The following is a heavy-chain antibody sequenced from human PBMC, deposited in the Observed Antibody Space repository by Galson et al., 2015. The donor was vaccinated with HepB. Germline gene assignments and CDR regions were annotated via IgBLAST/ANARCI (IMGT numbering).Heavy chain of an antibody. CDR3: ANGRLLAAAGPRDY. D-gene: IGHD6-13*01. J-gene: IGHJ4*02. CDR2: ISGSGGST. Sequence: SLRLSCAASGFTFSSYAMSWVRQAPGKGLEWVSAISGSGGSTYYADSVKGRFTISRDNSKNTLYLQMNSLRAEDTAVYYCANGRLLAAAGPRDYWGQGTLVTVSS. V-gene: IGHV3-23*01. CDR1: GFTFSSYA.